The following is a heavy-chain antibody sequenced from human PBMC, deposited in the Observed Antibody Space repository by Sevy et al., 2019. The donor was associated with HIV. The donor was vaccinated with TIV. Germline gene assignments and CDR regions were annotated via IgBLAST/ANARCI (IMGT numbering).Heavy chain of an antibody. J-gene: IGHJ4*02. D-gene: IGHD3-22*01. CDR1: GLSFSNAW. CDR2: IRSETGGGTT. V-gene: IGHV3-15*01. CDR3: AIDHRRDGMIVVPFEK. Sequence: GSLRLSCAASGLSFSNAWMAWVRQAPGKGLEWVGRIRSETGGGTTDFAAFAKGKFTISRDDPKNTVYLQMNSLKTEDTAVYYCAIDHRRDGMIVVPFEKWGLGTLVTVSS.